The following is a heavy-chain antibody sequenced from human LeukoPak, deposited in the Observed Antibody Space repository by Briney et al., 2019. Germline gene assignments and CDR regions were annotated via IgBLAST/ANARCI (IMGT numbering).Heavy chain of an antibody. CDR1: GFTFNSYW. CDR2: MRYDGSNK. Sequence: PGGSLRLSCAASGFTFNSYWMSWVRQAPGKGLEWVAFMRYDGSNKYYADSVKGRFTISRDNSKNALYLQMNSLRAEDTAVYYCAKDTTPPKAGFDPWGQGTLVTVSS. CDR3: AKDTTPPKAGFDP. D-gene: IGHD1-14*01. V-gene: IGHV3-30*02. J-gene: IGHJ5*02.